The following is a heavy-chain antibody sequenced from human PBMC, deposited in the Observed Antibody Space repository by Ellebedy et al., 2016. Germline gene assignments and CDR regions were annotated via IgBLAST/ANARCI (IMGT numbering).Heavy chain of an antibody. CDR3: ASCSSLLCYYYYGMDV. CDR1: GFTFSSYW. J-gene: IGHJ6*02. Sequence: GESLKISCAASGFTFSSYWMSWVRQAPGKGLEWVANIKQDGSEKYYVDSVKGRFTISRDNAKNSLYLQMNSLRAEDTAVYYCASCSSLLCYYYYGMDVWGQGTTVTVSS. V-gene: IGHV3-7*01. D-gene: IGHD1-26*01. CDR2: IKQDGSEK.